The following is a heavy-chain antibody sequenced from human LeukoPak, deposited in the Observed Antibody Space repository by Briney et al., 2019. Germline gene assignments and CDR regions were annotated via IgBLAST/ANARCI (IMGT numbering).Heavy chain of an antibody. D-gene: IGHD4-23*01. CDR3: ARDNSVEDTAWWFDP. CDR1: GYTFTAYY. CDR2: ISHNSGGT. J-gene: IGHJ5*02. V-gene: IGHV1-2*02. Sequence: ASVKVSCKASGYTFTAYYMHWVRQAPGQGLEWMGWISHNSGGTNYAQKFQGRVTMTRDMSTSTDYMELSSLRSEDTAVYYCARDNSVEDTAWWFDPWGQGTLVTVSS.